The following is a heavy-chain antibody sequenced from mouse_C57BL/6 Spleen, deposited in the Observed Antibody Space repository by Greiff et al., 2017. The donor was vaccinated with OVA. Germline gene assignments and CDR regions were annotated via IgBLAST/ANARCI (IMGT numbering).Heavy chain of an antibody. Sequence: QVQLQQPGAELVKPGASVKLSCKASGYTFTSYWMQWVKQRPGQGLEWIGEIDPSDSYTNYNQKFKGKATLTVDTSSSTAYMQLSSLTSEDSAVYYCARDYYGSSYPCAYWGQGTLVTVSA. CDR2: IDPSDSYT. CDR1: GYTFTSYW. V-gene: IGHV1-50*01. D-gene: IGHD1-1*01. CDR3: ARDYYGSSYPCAY. J-gene: IGHJ3*01.